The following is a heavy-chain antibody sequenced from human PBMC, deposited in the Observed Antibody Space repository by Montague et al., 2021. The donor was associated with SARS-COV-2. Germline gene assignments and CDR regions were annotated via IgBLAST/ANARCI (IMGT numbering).Heavy chain of an antibody. D-gene: IGHD2-2*02. J-gene: IGHJ6*02. CDR2: IYYSGSS. CDR1: GGSISSSCYY. V-gene: IGHV4-39*07. CDR3: VRDPSRQPLLYPIGDYYSGMDV. Sequence: SETLSLTCTVSGGSISSSCYYWGWIRQAQGQGLEWIGCIYYSGSSYYNPSLKSRVTISVDTSKNQLSLKLSSVTAADTAVYYWVRDPSRQPLLYPIGDYYSGMDVWGQGTTVTVSS.